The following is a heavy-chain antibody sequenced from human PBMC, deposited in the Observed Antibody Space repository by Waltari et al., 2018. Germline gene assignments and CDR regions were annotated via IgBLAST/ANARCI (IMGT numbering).Heavy chain of an antibody. D-gene: IGHD2-2*01. Sequence: EVQLVQSGAEVKKPGESLRISCKASGYNYNSYWISWMRHMPGKGLEWMGRIDPSDSYTNYSPSFQGHVSISADKSVATAYLQWSSLEASDSGMYYCAGHGYQLRQFDYWGQGTLVTVSS. CDR2: IDPSDSYT. V-gene: IGHV5-10-1*03. J-gene: IGHJ4*02. CDR1: GYNYNSYW. CDR3: AGHGYQLRQFDY.